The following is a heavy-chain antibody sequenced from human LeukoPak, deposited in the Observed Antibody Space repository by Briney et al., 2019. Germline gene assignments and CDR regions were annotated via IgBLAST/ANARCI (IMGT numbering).Heavy chain of an antibody. D-gene: IGHD7-27*01. CDR3: ARAKLGPFDY. CDR1: AITVSSNY. V-gene: IGHV3-66*02. Sequence: GGSLRLSCAASAITVSSNYMTWVRQAPGKGLEWVSVIYTGGSTYYADSVKGRFTISRDNSKNTLYLQMNSLRAEDTAVYYCARAKLGPFDYWGQGTLVTVSS. CDR2: IYTGGST. J-gene: IGHJ4*02.